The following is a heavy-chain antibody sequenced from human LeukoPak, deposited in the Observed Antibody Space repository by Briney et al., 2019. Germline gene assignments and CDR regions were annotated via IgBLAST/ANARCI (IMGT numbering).Heavy chain of an antibody. V-gene: IGHV4-59*01. D-gene: IGHD1-26*01. Sequence: KSWDTLSLTCTVSGGSLSSYDWTWIGQPPGRGLEWIGCIDYSGSNNFNTSLKSRVTLSVDSSNNQFSLNLTSVTAADTAVYYCARDGRLGGIDFWGQGALVTVSS. J-gene: IGHJ4*02. CDR1: GGSLSSYD. CDR2: IDYSGSN. CDR3: ARDGRLGGIDF.